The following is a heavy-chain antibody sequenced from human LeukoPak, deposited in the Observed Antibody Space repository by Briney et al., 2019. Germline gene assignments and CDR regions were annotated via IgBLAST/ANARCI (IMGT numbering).Heavy chain of an antibody. V-gene: IGHV3-23*01. CDR2: ISGSGGST. Sequence: PGGSLRLSCAASGFTFSSYAMHWVRQAPGKGLEWVSAISGSGGSTYYADSVKGRFTISRDNSKNTLYLQMNSLRAEDTAVYYCAKDGTRTTGKYYYYGLDVWGQGTTVTVSS. CDR3: AKDGTRTTGKYYYYGLDV. J-gene: IGHJ6*02. CDR1: GFTFSSYA. D-gene: IGHD1-1*01.